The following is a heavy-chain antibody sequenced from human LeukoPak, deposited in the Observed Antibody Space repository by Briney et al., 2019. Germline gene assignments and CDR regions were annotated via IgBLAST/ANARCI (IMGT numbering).Heavy chain of an antibody. CDR1: GFTFSSYS. CDR3: AREGLQASYYFDY. CDR2: ISSTGSYI. V-gene: IGHV3-21*01. D-gene: IGHD4-11*01. J-gene: IGHJ4*02. Sequence: GGSLRLSCAASGFTFSSYSMNWVRQAPGKGLEWVSSISSTGSYIFYADSVKGRFTNSRDNAKNSLYLQMSSLRTEDTTVYYCAREGLQASYYFDYWGQGALVTVSS.